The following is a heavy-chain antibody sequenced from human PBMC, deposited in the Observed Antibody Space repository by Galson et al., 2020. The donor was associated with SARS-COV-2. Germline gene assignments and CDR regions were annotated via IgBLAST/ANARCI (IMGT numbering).Heavy chain of an antibody. V-gene: IGHV1-2*02. CDR1: GYSFTGYY. Sequence: ASVKVSCTASGYSFTGYYIHWVRQAPGQGPEWMGWIKPNNGGTNTAQKFQGRVTMTRDTSISTAYMELTSLRSDDTAIYYCARDELWGGITATSHYFYGKDVWGQGTTVNVS. CDR2: IKPNNGGT. D-gene: IGHD1-7*01. CDR3: ARDELWGGITATSHYFYGKDV. J-gene: IGHJ6*02.